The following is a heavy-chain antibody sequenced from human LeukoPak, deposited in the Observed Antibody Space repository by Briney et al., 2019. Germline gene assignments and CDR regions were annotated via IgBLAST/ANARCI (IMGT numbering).Heavy chain of an antibody. Sequence: PSETLSLTCTVYGGSLNNYYWNWIRQPPGGGLEWIGYIYPSGDTVYTPSLASRVTMSVDTSKNQFSLKVNSVTAADTAVYYCARGEIVGVVGGNYFDYWGQGALVTVSS. CDR3: ARGEIVGVVGGNYFDY. CDR1: GGSLNNYY. J-gene: IGHJ4*02. D-gene: IGHD1-26*01. V-gene: IGHV4-59*01. CDR2: IYPSGDT.